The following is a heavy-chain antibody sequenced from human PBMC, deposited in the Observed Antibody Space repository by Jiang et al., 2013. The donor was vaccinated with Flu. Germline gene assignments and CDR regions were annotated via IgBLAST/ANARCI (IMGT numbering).Heavy chain of an antibody. V-gene: IGHV3-48*01. CDR1: GFTFSSYS. D-gene: IGHD3-22*01. CDR3: ASLDDSSGYYYGRKVDPFDI. Sequence: QLLESGGGLVQPGGSLRLSCAASGFTFSSYSMNWVRQAPGKGLEWVSYISSSSSTIYYADSVKGRFTISRDNAKNSLYLQMNSLRAEDTAVYYCASLDDSSGYYYGRKVDPFDIWGQGTMVTVSS. J-gene: IGHJ3*02. CDR2: ISSSSSTI.